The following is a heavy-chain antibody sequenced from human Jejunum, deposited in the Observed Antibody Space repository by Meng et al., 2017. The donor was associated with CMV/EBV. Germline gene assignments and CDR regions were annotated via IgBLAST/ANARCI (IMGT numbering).Heavy chain of an antibody. CDR3: VRSTRGYYDTTAYFGY. CDR2: ISWASGIV. V-gene: IGHV3-9*01. J-gene: IGHJ4*02. CDR1: FDDYA. D-gene: IGHD3-22*01. Sequence: FDDYAVHWVRHVPGQGLPWVSGISWASGIVSYADSVKGRFTISRDNADNSLYLQMNSLRPDDTAFYYCVRSTRGYYDTTAYFGYWGQGTLVTVSS.